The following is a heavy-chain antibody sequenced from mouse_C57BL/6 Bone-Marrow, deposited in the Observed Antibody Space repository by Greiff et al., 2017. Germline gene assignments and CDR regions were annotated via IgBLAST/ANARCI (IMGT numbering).Heavy chain of an antibody. V-gene: IGHV5-17*01. CDR2: ISSGSSTI. Sequence: EVMLVESGGGLVKPGGSLKLSCAASGFTFSDYGMHWVRQAPEKGLEWVAYISSGSSTIYYADTVKGRFTISRDNAKNTLFLQMTSLRSEDTAMYYCARPDYGRGYYAMDYWGQGTSVTVSS. CDR3: ARPDYGRGYYAMDY. J-gene: IGHJ4*01. CDR1: GFTFSDYG. D-gene: IGHD1-1*01.